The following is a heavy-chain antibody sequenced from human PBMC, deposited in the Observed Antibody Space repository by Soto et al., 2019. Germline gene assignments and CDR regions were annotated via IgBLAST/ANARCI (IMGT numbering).Heavy chain of an antibody. V-gene: IGHV1-69*17. CDR3: ARESLGAKGADH. J-gene: IGHJ4*02. Sequence: QVQLVQSGAEVKRPGSSVKVSCESSGATFNSYVISWVRQAPGQGLEWMGGIIPIIGVTHYAQKFQGRVTISALSSTGTAYIELTNLGFEDTALYYCARESLGAKGADHWGQGTLVTVSS. D-gene: IGHD3-16*01. CDR1: GATFNSYV. CDR2: IIPIIGVT.